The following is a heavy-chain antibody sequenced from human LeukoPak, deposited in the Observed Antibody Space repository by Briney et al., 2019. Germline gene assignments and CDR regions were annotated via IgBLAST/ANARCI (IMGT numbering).Heavy chain of an antibody. CDR3: ARDHSRQLS. CDR1: GYTLTGYY. CDR2: INPNSGGT. J-gene: IGHJ4*02. D-gene: IGHD1-1*01. V-gene: IGHV1-2*06. Sequence: GASVKVSCKASGYTLTGYYMHCVRQAPGPGLEWMGRINPNSGGTNYAQKFQGRVTMTRDTSISTAYMELSRLRSDDTAVYYCARDHSRQLSWGQGTLVTVSS.